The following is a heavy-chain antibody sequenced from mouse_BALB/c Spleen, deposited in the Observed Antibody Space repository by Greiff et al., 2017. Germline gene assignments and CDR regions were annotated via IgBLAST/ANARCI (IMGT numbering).Heavy chain of an antibody. V-gene: IGHV14-3*02. CDR1: GFNIKDTY. CDR3: GHYDYDSYAMDY. J-gene: IGHJ4*01. D-gene: IGHD2-4*01. Sequence: VQLQQSGAELVKPGASVKLSCTASGFNIKDTYMHWVKQRPEQGLEWIGRIDPANGNTKYDPKFQGKATITADTSSNTAYLQLSSLTSEDTAVYYCGHYDYDSYAMDYWGQGTSVTVSS. CDR2: IDPANGNT.